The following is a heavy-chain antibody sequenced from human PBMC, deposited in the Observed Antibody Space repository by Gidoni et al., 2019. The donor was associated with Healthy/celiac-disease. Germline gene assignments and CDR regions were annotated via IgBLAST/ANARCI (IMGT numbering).Heavy chain of an antibody. J-gene: IGHJ4*02. CDR3: ARRSSGWYFDY. D-gene: IGHD6-19*01. V-gene: IGHV4-39*01. Sequence: QLQLQESGPGLVKPSETLSLTCTVSGGSISSSSYYGGWLRQPPGKGLAWIGSIDYSGSTYYNPSLKGRVTISVDTSKNQFSLKLSSVTAADTAVYYCARRSSGWYFDYWGQGTLVTVSS. CDR1: GGSISSSSYY. CDR2: IDYSGST.